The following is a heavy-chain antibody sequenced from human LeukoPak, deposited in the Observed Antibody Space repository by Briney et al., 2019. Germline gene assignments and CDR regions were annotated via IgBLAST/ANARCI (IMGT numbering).Heavy chain of an antibody. Sequence: GASVKVSCKASGYTFTSYGISWVRQAPGQGLEWMGWISAYNGNTNYAQKLQGRVTMTTVTSTSTAYMELRSLRSDDAAVYYCAKSIAARPYYYYYYMDVWGKGTTVTVSS. CDR1: GYTFTSYG. J-gene: IGHJ6*03. CDR3: AKSIAARPYYYYYYMDV. D-gene: IGHD6-6*01. CDR2: ISAYNGNT. V-gene: IGHV1-18*01.